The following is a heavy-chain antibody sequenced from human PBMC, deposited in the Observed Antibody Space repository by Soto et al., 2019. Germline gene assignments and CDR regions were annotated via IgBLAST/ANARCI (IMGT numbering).Heavy chain of an antibody. CDR2: IHSGGSTR. V-gene: IGHV3-48*02. CDR1: GFAFDGYA. Sequence: EVQLVESGGGVLQPGGSLRLSCATSGFAFDGYAMNWVRQAPGKGLEWIAYIHSGGSTRYADSVKGRFTISRDDAKKSLSLQMNSLRDEDTAIYYCVKGGGGDNQIFDSWGQGTLVTVSS. D-gene: IGHD3-16*01. J-gene: IGHJ4*02. CDR3: VKGGGGDNQIFDS.